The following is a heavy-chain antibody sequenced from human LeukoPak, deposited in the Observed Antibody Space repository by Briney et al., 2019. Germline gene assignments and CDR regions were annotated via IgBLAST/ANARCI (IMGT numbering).Heavy chain of an antibody. Sequence: PSETLSLTCTVSGGSISSYYWSWIRQPPGKGLEWIGYIYYSGSTNYNPSLKSRVTISVDTSKNQFSLKLSSVTAADTAVYYCARSKGGYYDSSGYYYSTAPFDYWGQGTLVTVSS. CDR1: GGSISSYY. D-gene: IGHD3-22*01. V-gene: IGHV4-59*01. CDR2: IYYSGST. CDR3: ARSKGGYYDSSGYYYSTAPFDY. J-gene: IGHJ4*02.